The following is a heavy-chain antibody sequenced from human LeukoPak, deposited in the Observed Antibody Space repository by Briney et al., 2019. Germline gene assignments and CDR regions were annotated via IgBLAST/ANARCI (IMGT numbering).Heavy chain of an antibody. CDR3: ARRWGSGNYYGSGSYLYYYYGMDV. V-gene: IGHV4-34*01. J-gene: IGHJ6*02. D-gene: IGHD3-10*01. CDR1: GGSFSGYY. Sequence: PSETLSLTCAVYGGSFSGYYWSWIRQPPGKGLEWIGEINHSGSTNYNPSLKSRVTISVDTSKNQFSLKLSSVTAADTAVYYCARRWGSGNYYGSGSYLYYYYGMDVWGQGTTVTVS. CDR2: INHSGST.